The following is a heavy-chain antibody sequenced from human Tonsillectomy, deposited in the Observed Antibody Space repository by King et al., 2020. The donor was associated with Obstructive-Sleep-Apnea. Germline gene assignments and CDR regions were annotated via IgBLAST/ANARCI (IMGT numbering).Heavy chain of an antibody. CDR2: ISGSGGSP. CDR1: GFTFRTYT. D-gene: IGHD3-9*01. J-gene: IGHJ4*02. V-gene: IGHV3-23*04. CDR3: AKDSMDYDSLTGPVDY. Sequence: VQLVQSGGGLVQPGGSLRLSCAGSGFTFRTYTMSWVRQAPGKGLEWVSGISGSGGSPYYANSVKGRFTISRDNSKNTLYLQMTSLRAEDTAVYYCAKDSMDYDSLTGPVDYWGQGTLVTVSS.